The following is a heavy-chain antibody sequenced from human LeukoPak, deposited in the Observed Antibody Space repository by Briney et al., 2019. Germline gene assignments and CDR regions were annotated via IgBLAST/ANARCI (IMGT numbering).Heavy chain of an antibody. J-gene: IGHJ4*02. Sequence: PGGSLRLSCAASGFTFSRYWMHWVRQAPGKGLVWVSRIKGDGSSTNSADSVKGRFTISRDNAKNTLYLQMNSLRADDTAVYYCVRDIYYDSSGYSTPPDYWGQGTLVTVSS. CDR2: IKGDGSST. CDR3: VRDIYYDSSGYSTPPDY. V-gene: IGHV3-74*01. CDR1: GFTFSRYW. D-gene: IGHD3-22*01.